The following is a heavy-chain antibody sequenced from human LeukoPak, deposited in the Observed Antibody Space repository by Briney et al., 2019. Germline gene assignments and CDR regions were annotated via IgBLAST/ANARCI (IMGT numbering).Heavy chain of an antibody. D-gene: IGHD4-23*01. Sequence: APVKVSCKASGYTFTSYDINWVRQATGQGLEWMGWMNPNSGDTGYAQKFQGRVTLTRSTSISTAYMELSSLRSEDTAVYYCARDYGGNSGWFDPWGQGTLVTVSS. CDR2: MNPNSGDT. CDR3: ARDYGGNSGWFDP. CDR1: GYTFTSYD. J-gene: IGHJ5*02. V-gene: IGHV1-8*01.